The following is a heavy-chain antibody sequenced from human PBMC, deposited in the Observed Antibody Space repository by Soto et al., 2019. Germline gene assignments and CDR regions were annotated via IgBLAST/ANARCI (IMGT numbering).Heavy chain of an antibody. V-gene: IGHV3-9*01. J-gene: IGHJ6*03. CDR1: GFTFDDYA. D-gene: IGHD3-10*01. Sequence: GGSLRLSCAASGFTFDDYAMHWVRQAPGKGLEWVSGISWNSGSIGYADSVKGRFTISRDNAKNSLYLQMNSLRAEDTALYYCAKDSQGSYYDYYYYMDVWGKGTTVTVSS. CDR3: AKDSQGSYYDYYYYMDV. CDR2: ISWNSGSI.